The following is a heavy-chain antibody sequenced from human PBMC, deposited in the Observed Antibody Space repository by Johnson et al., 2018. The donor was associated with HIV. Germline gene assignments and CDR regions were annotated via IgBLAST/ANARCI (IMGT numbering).Heavy chain of an antibody. V-gene: IGHV3-23*04. CDR3: ATHVTDYGDTFSDDAFDM. CDR1: GFTFDDYA. J-gene: IGHJ3*02. CDR2: ISGRGDST. D-gene: IGHD4-17*01. Sequence: VQLVESGGGLVQPGRSLRLSCAASGFTFDDYAMHWVRQAPGKGLEWVSGISGRGDSTHYADSVKGRFTISRDNSRNTMYLQINSLRTEDTAVYYCATHVTDYGDTFSDDAFDMWGQGTMVTVSA.